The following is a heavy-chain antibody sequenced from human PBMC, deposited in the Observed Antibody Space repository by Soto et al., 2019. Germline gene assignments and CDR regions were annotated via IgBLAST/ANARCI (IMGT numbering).Heavy chain of an antibody. D-gene: IGHD2-21*01. CDR2: INPAGGAA. CDR1: GYTFTKFH. J-gene: IGHJ4*02. V-gene: IGHV1-46*01. CDR3: STEGDPRLYAATVFDY. Sequence: QVRLVQSGAEVKKPGASVKISCETPGYTFTKFHLHWVRQAPGQGLEWVGRINPAGGAANYAQPYQGRVSVTTDTSTSTVYMPWSNMRSADTAVYYCSTEGDPRLYAATVFDYWGQGTLLSFSS.